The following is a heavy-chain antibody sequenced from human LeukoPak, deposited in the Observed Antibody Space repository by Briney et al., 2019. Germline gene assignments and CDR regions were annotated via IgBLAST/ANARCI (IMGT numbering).Heavy chain of an antibody. Sequence: GGSLRLSCAASGFTFNNNAMSWVRQAPGKGLEWVSSISSSSSYIYYADSVKGRFTISRDNAKNSLYLQMNSLRAEDTAVYYCARDSGSYSWAFDIWGQGTMVTVSS. CDR2: ISSSSSYI. J-gene: IGHJ3*02. CDR3: ARDSGSYSWAFDI. CDR1: GFTFNNNA. D-gene: IGHD1-26*01. V-gene: IGHV3-21*01.